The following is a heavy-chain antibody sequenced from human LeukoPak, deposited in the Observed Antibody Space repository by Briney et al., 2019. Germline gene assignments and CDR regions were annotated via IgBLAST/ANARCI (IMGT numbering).Heavy chain of an antibody. CDR1: GFTFSDYY. V-gene: IGHV3-11*04. Sequence: GGSLRLSCAASGFTFSDYYMSWIRQAPGKGLEWVSYISSSGSTIYYADSVKGRFTISRDNSKNTLYLQMGSLRAEDMAVYYCARGYCSSTSCRAEYFQHWGQGTLVTVSS. CDR3: ARGYCSSTSCRAEYFQH. J-gene: IGHJ1*01. CDR2: ISSSGSTI. D-gene: IGHD2-2*01.